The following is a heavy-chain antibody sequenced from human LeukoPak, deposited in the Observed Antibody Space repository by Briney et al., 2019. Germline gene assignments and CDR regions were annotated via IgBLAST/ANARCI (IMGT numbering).Heavy chain of an antibody. D-gene: IGHD6-13*01. V-gene: IGHV1-18*01. CDR2: ISAYNGNT. J-gene: IGHJ4*02. CDR1: GYTFTSYG. CDR3: ARGPLGSSWYTKFDY. Sequence: ASVKVSCKASGYTFTSYGISWVRQAPGQGLEWMGWISAYNGNTNYAQKLQGRVTMTTDTSTSTAYMELRSLRSDDTAVYYCARGPLGSSWYTKFDYWGQGTPVTVSS.